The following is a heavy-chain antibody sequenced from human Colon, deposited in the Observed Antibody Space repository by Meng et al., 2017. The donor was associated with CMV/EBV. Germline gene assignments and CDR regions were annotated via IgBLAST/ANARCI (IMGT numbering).Heavy chain of an antibody. D-gene: IGHD3-10*01. V-gene: IGHV4-30-4*08. Sequence: SETLSLTCTVSGDSIRNSDYYWSWIRQSPGKGLEWIGYIHDTGSTFYSPTLRSRVTVSVDTSKNQFFLRLTSVTAADTAVYYCARQQGSGSYVDSFDNWGQGTQVTVSS. CDR2: IHDTGST. J-gene: IGHJ4*02. CDR3: ARQQGSGSYVDSFDN. CDR1: GDSIRNSDYY.